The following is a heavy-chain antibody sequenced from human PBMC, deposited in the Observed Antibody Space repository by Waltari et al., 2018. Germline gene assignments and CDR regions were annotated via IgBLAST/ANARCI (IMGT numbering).Heavy chain of an antibody. CDR2: IKQDGSEK. CDR1: GFTFSSYW. D-gene: IGHD6-6*01. Sequence: EVQLVESGGGLVQPGGSLRLSCAASGFTFSSYWMSWVRQAPGKGLEWGANIKQDGSEKYYVDSVKGRFTISRDNAKNSLYLQMNSLRAEDTAVYYCATEPYSSSYYFDYWGQGTLVTVSS. V-gene: IGHV3-7*01. J-gene: IGHJ4*02. CDR3: ATEPYSSSYYFDY.